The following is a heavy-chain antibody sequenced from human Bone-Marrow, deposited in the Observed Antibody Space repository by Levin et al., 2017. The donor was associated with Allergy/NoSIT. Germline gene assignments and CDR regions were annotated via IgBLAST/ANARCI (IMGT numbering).Heavy chain of an antibody. CDR3: ARVQLVYAISKNWYFDL. D-gene: IGHD2-8*01. CDR2: IYYSGST. J-gene: IGHJ2*01. V-gene: IGHV4-59*01. Sequence: SETLSLTCTVSGGSISSYYWSWIRQPPGKGLEWIGYIYYSGSTNYNPSLKSRVTISVDTSKNQFSLKLSSVTAADTAVYYCARVQLVYAISKNWYFDLWGRGTLVTVSS. CDR1: GGSISSYY.